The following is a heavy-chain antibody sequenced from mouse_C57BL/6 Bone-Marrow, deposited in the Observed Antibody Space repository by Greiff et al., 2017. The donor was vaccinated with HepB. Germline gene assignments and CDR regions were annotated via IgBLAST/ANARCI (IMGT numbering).Heavy chain of an antibody. Sequence: QVQLKQSGAELARPGASVKLSCKASGYTFTSYGISWVKQRTGQGLEWIGEIYPRSGNTYYNEKFKGKATLTADKSSSTAYMELRSLTSEDSAVYFCAHYYGPAYWGQGTLVTVSA. D-gene: IGHD1-1*01. V-gene: IGHV1-81*01. J-gene: IGHJ3*01. CDR3: AHYYGPAY. CDR2: IYPRSGNT. CDR1: GYTFTSYG.